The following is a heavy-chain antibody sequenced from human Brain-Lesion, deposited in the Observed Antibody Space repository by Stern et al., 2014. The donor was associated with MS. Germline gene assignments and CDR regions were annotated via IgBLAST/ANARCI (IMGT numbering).Heavy chain of an antibody. Sequence: VQLVESGAEEKKAGSSVKVSCQASGNTFTHRYLHWVRQAPGQALEWMGWITPFTGNTNYAQNLQDRVTITMDRSMSTAYMDLSSLRSDDTAIYFCAEGGSYGFVYWGQGTLVTVSS. CDR2: ITPFTGNT. J-gene: IGHJ4*02. D-gene: IGHD4-17*01. CDR1: GNTFTHRY. V-gene: IGHV1-45*02. CDR3: AEGGSYGFVY.